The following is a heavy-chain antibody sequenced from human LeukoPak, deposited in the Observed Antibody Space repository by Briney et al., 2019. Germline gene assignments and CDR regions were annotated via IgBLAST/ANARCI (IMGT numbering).Heavy chain of an antibody. D-gene: IGHD5-12*01. CDR2: IIPIFGTA. CDR1: GGTFSSYA. J-gene: IGHJ6*03. Sequence: ASVKVSCKTPGGTFSSYAISWVRQAPGQGLEWMGRIIPIFGTANYAQKFQGRVTITTDESTSTAYMELSSLRSEDTAVYYCARDSFPWLRFGGQHGRGSYCMDVWGKGTTVTVSS. V-gene: IGHV1-69*05. CDR3: ARDSFPWLRFGGQHGRGSYCMDV.